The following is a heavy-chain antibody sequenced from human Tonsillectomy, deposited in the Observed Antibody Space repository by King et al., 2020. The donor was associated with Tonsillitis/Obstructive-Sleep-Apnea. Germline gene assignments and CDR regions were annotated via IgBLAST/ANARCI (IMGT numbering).Heavy chain of an antibody. Sequence: VQLVESGGGLVKPGGSLRLSCAASGFTFSNAWMSWVRQAPGKGLEWVGRIKSKTDGGTTDYAAPVKGRFTISRDDSKNTLYLQMNSLKTEDTAVYYCTTDRRYFDLFDYWGLGTLVTVSS. J-gene: IGHJ4*02. D-gene: IGHD3-9*01. CDR2: IKSKTDGGTT. V-gene: IGHV3-15*01. CDR1: GFTFSNAW. CDR3: TTDRRYFDLFDY.